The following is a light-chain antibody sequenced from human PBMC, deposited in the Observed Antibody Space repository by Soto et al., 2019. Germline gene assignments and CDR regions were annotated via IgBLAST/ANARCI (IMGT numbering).Light chain of an antibody. Sequence: DIQMTQSPSAMSASVGDRVTITCRASQGITNYLAWFQQKPGKVPKRLIYDASSLESGVPSRFSGSGSGTEFTLTISSLQPDDFATYYCQHYNSYSEAFGQGTKVDIK. J-gene: IGKJ1*01. CDR3: QHYNSYSEA. CDR1: QGITNY. V-gene: IGKV1-17*03. CDR2: DAS.